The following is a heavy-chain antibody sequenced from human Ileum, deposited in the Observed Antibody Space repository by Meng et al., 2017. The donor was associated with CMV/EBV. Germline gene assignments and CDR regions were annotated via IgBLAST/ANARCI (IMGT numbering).Heavy chain of an antibody. J-gene: IGHJ4*02. CDR1: GFAFSSYG. CDR3: ARGVFDL. CDR2: INGNDGET. V-gene: IGHV3-23*01. Sequence: LIVSCDAAGFAFSSYGMTWLRQATGKGLEWVSLINGNDGETYYADSVKGRFTVSRDNSRDTLYLQMNSLRVEDSALYYCARGVFDLWGQGTLVTVSS.